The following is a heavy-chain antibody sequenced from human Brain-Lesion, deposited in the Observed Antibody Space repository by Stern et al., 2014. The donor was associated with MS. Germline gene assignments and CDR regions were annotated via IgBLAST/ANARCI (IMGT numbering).Heavy chain of an antibody. J-gene: IGHJ5*02. CDR3: ARAHVDTWDWFDP. D-gene: IGHD5-18*01. CDR2: INGDGSRT. Sequence: EVQLVESGGDLVQPGGSLRLSCTASGFTFSTYWMHWVRQAPGKGLVRGSRINGDGSRTSVADSVKGRFTISRDNAKNTLYVQMNSLRVEDTAVYYCARAHVDTWDWFDPWGQGTLVTVSS. CDR1: GFTFSTYW. V-gene: IGHV3-74*01.